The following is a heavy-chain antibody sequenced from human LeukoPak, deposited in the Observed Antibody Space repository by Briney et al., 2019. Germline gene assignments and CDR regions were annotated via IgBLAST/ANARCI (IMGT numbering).Heavy chain of an antibody. Sequence: ASVKVSCKASGGSFSSYAISWVRQAPGQGLEWMGGIIPIFGTANYAQKFQGRVTITADESTSTAYMELSSLRSEDTAVYYCARSVGATPDVWGQGTTVTVSS. CDR2: IIPIFGTA. CDR3: ARSVGATPDV. V-gene: IGHV1-69*13. J-gene: IGHJ6*02. D-gene: IGHD1-26*01. CDR1: GGSFSSYA.